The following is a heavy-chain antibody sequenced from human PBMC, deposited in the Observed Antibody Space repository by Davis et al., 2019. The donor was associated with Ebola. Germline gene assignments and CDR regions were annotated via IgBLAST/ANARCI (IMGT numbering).Heavy chain of an antibody. CDR3: ARDRVYCSSTSCYHYYYYGMDV. J-gene: IGHJ6*02. CDR2: IYHSGST. CDR1: GGSISSSNW. V-gene: IGHV4-4*02. D-gene: IGHD2-2*01. Sequence: SKTLSPTCAVSGGSISSSNWWSWVRQPPGKGLEWIGEIYHSGSTNYNPSLKSRFTISVDKPKNQFSLKLSSVTAADMAMYYCARDRVYCSSTSCYHYYYYGMDVWGQGTTVTVSS.